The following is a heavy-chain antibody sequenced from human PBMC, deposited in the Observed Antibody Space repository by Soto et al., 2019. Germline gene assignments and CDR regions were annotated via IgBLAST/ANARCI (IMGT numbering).Heavy chain of an antibody. CDR1: GGSVSSGSYY. CDR3: ARSIVGATLSDRMDA. J-gene: IGHJ6*02. V-gene: IGHV4-61*01. D-gene: IGHD1-26*01. CDR2: IYYSGST. Sequence: SETLSLTCTVSGGSVSSGSYYWSWIRQPPGKGLEWIGYIYYSGSTNYNPSLKSRVTISVDTSKNQFSLKLSSVTAADTAVYYCARSIVGATLSDRMDAWGQGTTVPVSS.